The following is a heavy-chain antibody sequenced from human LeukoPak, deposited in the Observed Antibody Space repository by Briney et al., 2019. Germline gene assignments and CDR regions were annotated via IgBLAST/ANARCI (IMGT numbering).Heavy chain of an antibody. V-gene: IGHV3-30*02. Sequence: PGGSLRLSCAASGFTFSSYGTHWVRQAPGKGLEWVAFIRYDGSNKYYADSVKGRFTISRDNSKNTLYLQMNSLRAEDTAVYYCAKNRRCSSTSCYEFYFDYWGQGTLVTVSS. CDR1: GFTFSSYG. D-gene: IGHD2-2*01. J-gene: IGHJ4*02. CDR2: IRYDGSNK. CDR3: AKNRRCSSTSCYEFYFDY.